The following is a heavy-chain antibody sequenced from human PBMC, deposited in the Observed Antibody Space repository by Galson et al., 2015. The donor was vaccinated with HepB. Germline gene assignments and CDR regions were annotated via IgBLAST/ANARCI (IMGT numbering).Heavy chain of an antibody. CDR3: AHRASSGYPNAFDI. CDR1: GFSLSTSGVG. D-gene: IGHD5-12*01. CDR2: IYGNDDK. J-gene: IGHJ3*02. V-gene: IGHV2-5*01. Sequence: PALVKPTQTLTLTCTFSGFSLSTSGVGVGWLRQPPGKALEWLALIYGNDDKRYSSSLKSRLTITKDTSKNQVVLTMTNMDPVDTATYYCAHRASSGYPNAFDIWGQGTMVTVSS.